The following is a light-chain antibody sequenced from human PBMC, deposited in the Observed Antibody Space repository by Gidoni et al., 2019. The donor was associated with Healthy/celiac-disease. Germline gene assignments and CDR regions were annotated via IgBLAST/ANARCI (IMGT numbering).Light chain of an antibody. Sequence: EIVMTQSPATLSVSPVERATLSCSASQRVSSNLVWYQQKPGQAPRLLIYGASTRATGIPARFSGSGSGTEFTLTISSLQSEDFAVYYCQQYNNLWTFGQXTKVEIK. CDR1: QRVSSN. CDR2: GAS. J-gene: IGKJ1*01. V-gene: IGKV3-15*01. CDR3: QQYNNLWT.